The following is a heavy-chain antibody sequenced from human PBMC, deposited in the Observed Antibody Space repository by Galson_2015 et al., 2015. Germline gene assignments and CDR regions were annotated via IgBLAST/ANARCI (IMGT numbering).Heavy chain of an antibody. CDR2: IWYDGSNK. D-gene: IGHD6-19*01. Sequence: SLRLSCAASGFTFSSYGMHWVRQAPGKGLEWVAVIWYDGSNKYYADSVKGRFTISRDNSKNTLYLQMNSLRAEDTAVYYCAREAEQWLVRPRNWFDPWGQGTLVTVSS. V-gene: IGHV3-33*08. CDR1: GFTFSSYG. J-gene: IGHJ5*02. CDR3: AREAEQWLVRPRNWFDP.